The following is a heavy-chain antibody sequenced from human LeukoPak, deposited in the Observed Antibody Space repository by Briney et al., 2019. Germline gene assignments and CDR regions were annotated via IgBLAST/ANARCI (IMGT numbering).Heavy chain of an antibody. CDR2: MYPNSGNT. CDR1: GYTFTSYD. Sequence: ASVKVSCKASGYTFTSYDINWVRQATGQGLEWMGWMYPNSGNTGYAQKFQGRVTMTRNTSISTAYMELSSLRSEDTAVYYCATYSSGWYYFDYWGQGTLVTVSS. V-gene: IGHV1-8*01. CDR3: ATYSSGWYYFDY. J-gene: IGHJ4*02. D-gene: IGHD6-19*01.